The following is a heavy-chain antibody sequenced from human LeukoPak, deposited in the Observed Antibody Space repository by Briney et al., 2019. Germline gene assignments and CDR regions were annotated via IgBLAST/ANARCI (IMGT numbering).Heavy chain of an antibody. CDR3: ANRRVGNFES. CDR1: GFTFSSYA. V-gene: IGHV3-23*01. CDR2: ISNSGSDT. Sequence: PGGSLRLSCAASGFTFSSYAMTWVRQAPGKGLEWVSIISNSGSDTYYAEFVKGRFTISRDNSKNTLYLQMNSLRAEDTAMYYCANRRVGNFESWGQGTLVTVSS. J-gene: IGHJ4*02.